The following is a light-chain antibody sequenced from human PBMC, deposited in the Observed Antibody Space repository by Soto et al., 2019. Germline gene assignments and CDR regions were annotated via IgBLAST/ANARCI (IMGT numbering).Light chain of an antibody. CDR2: EGN. CDR3: CSYAPSRTLL. V-gene: IGLV2-23*01. Sequence: QSALTQPASVAGSPGESITISCTGTSSDVGTYNLVTWYQQHPGRVPKLILYEGNKRPSGVSIRFSASKSGNTASLTISGLQAEDEADYFCCSYAPSRTLLFGGGTKLTVL. J-gene: IGLJ2*01. CDR1: SSDVGTYNL.